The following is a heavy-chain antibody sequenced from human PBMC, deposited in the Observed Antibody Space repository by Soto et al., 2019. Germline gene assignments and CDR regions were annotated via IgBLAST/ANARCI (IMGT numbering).Heavy chain of an antibody. J-gene: IGHJ4*02. Sequence: EVRLVDSGGGLVQPGGSLRLSCAASGFSFSGFWMSWVRQAPGKGLEWVANINQDGSAKYYMDSVKGRFTISRDNAKNSLYLQMNSLRAEDTAVYYCARGLYAHLFDYWGQGTLVTVSS. V-gene: IGHV3-7*04. D-gene: IGHD2-8*01. CDR3: ARGLYAHLFDY. CDR1: GFSFSGFW. CDR2: INQDGSAK.